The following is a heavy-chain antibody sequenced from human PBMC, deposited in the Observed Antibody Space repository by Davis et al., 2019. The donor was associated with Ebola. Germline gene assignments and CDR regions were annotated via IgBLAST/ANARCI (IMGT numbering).Heavy chain of an antibody. CDR2: IRGSGGST. CDR3: AKGLKSYYYDSSGTSFYYYFGMDV. D-gene: IGHD3-22*01. CDR1: GFTFSNYA. V-gene: IGHV3-23*01. J-gene: IGHJ6*04. Sequence: GGSLRLSCAASGFTFSNYAMNWVRQAPGKGLEWVSGIRGSGGSTYYADSVKGRFTISRDNSKNTLYLQMNSLRAEDTAVYYCAKGLKSYYYDSSGTSFYYYFGMDVWGKGTTVTVSS.